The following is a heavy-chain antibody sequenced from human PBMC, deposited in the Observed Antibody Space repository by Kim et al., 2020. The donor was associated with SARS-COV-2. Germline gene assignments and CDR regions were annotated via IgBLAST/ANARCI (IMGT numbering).Heavy chain of an antibody. D-gene: IGHD3-9*01. CDR2: IRSKAYGGTT. V-gene: IGHV3-49*03. CDR1: GFTFGDYA. CDR3: TSLLRYFDWLLPPRGVWFDP. Sequence: GGSLRLSCTASGFTFGDYAMSWFRQAPGKGLEWVGFIRSKAYGGTTEYAASVKGRFTISRDDSKSIAYLQMNSLKTEDTAVYYCTSLLRYFDWLLPPRGVWFDPWGQGTLVTVSS. J-gene: IGHJ5*02.